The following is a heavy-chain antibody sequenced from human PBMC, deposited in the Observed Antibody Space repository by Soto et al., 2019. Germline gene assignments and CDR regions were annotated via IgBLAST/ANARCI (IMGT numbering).Heavy chain of an antibody. V-gene: IGHV3-30-3*01. Sequence: GGSLRLSCAASGFTFSIYAMHWVRHAPGKGLEWVAVISYDGSNKYYADSVKGRFTISRDNSKNTLYLQMNSLRAEDTAVHYCARDRSDYDILTGLDYWGQGTLVTVSS. CDR2: ISYDGSNK. J-gene: IGHJ4*02. D-gene: IGHD3-9*01. CDR3: ARDRSDYDILTGLDY. CDR1: GFTFSIYA.